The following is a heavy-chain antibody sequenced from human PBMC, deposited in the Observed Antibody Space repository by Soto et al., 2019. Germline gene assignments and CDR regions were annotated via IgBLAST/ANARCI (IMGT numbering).Heavy chain of an antibody. CDR2: INSAGDNT. V-gene: IGHV3-74*01. CDR1: GFTFSYYW. Sequence: GGSLRLSCVASGFTFSYYWMHWVRQAPGKGLEWVSRINSAGDNTNYADSVKGRFNMSRDNAKNTVYLQMSSLRAEDTAVYYCAGVRSGWYVSDYWGQGTLVTVSS. J-gene: IGHJ4*02. D-gene: IGHD6-19*01. CDR3: AGVRSGWYVSDY.